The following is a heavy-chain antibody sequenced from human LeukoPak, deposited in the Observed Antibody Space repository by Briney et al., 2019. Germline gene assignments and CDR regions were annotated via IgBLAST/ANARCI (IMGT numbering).Heavy chain of an antibody. D-gene: IGHD2-21*01. V-gene: IGHV3-66*01. CDR2: IYSDGNT. Sequence: GGPLRLSCAASGFTVSNNFMSWVRQAPGKRLEWVSVIYSDGNTYYPDSVKGRFTISRDNSKNTLYLQMNSLRSEDTAVYYCQLFHSVGAFDIWGQGTMVTVSS. J-gene: IGHJ3*02. CDR3: QLFHSVGAFDI. CDR1: GFTVSNNF.